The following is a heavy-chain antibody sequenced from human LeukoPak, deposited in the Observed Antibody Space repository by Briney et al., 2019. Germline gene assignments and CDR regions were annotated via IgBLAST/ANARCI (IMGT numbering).Heavy chain of an antibody. CDR2: INPYSGAS. J-gene: IGHJ5*02. Sequence: ASVKVSCKASGYDFSDLYFHWVRQAPGQGLEWMGWINPYSGASFYAQKFQGRVTMETSSSTVYMELSRLRSDDTAVYFCATASVTHMRDPWGQGTLVTVSS. CDR1: GYDFSDLY. CDR3: ATASVTHMRDP. V-gene: IGHV1-2*02.